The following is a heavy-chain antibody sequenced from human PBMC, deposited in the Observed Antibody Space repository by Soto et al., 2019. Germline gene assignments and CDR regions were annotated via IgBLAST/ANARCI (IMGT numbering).Heavy chain of an antibody. V-gene: IGHV4-39*01. Sequence: PSETLSLTCTVSGGSISSSSYYWGWIRQPPGKGLEWIGSIYYSGSTYYNPSLKSRVTISVDTSKNQFSLKLGSVTAADTAVYYCARRRGLYCSSTSCSTYYYYGMDVWGQGTTVTVSS. J-gene: IGHJ6*02. D-gene: IGHD2-2*01. CDR2: IYYSGST. CDR3: ARRRGLYCSSTSCSTYYYYGMDV. CDR1: GGSISSSSYY.